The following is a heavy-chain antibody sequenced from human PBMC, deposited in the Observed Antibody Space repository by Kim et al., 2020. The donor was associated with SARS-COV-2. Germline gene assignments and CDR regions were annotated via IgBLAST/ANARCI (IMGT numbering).Heavy chain of an antibody. CDR3: ARDSSDYDGSGFPFDY. Sequence: SLKSRVTISLDKSQNQFSLRLSCVTAADTAVYYCARDSSDYDGSGFPFDYWGPGTLITVSS. V-gene: IGHV4-4*02. J-gene: IGHJ4*02. D-gene: IGHD3-22*01.